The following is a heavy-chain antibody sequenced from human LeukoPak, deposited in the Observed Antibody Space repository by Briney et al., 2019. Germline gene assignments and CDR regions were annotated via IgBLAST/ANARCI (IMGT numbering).Heavy chain of an antibody. CDR1: GFTFDDYA. CDR2: ISGSGGST. Sequence: GGSLRLSCAASGFTFDDYAMSWVRQAPGKGLEWVSAISGSGGSTYYADSVKGRFTISRDNSKNTLYLQMNSLRAEDTAVYYCAKAQLYCSSTSCYSSFDYWGQGTLVTVSS. CDR3: AKAQLYCSSTSCYSSFDY. V-gene: IGHV3-23*01. D-gene: IGHD2-2*01. J-gene: IGHJ4*02.